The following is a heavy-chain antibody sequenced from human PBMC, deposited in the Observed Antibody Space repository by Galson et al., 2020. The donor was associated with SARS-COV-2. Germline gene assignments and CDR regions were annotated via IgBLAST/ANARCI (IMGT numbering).Heavy chain of an antibody. CDR1: GGSISSGSYY. CDR3: ARAPGSGSYFLAFDI. D-gene: IGHD3-10*01. Sequence: SETLSLTCTVSGGSISSGSYYWSWIRQPAGKGLEWIGRIYTSGSTNYNPSLKSRVTISVDTSKNQFSLKLSSVTAADTAVYYCARAPGSGSYFLAFDIWGQGTMVTVSS. V-gene: IGHV4-61*02. CDR2: IYTSGST. J-gene: IGHJ3*02.